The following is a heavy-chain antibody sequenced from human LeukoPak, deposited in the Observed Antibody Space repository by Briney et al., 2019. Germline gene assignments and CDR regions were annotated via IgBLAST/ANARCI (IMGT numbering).Heavy chain of an antibody. CDR2: ISWDGGST. V-gene: IGHV3-43*01. J-gene: IGHJ4*02. D-gene: IGHD6-13*01. Sequence: GGSLRLSCAASGFTFDDYTMHWVRQAPGKGLEWVSLISWDGGSTYYANSVKGRFTISRDNSKNTLYLQMGSLRAEDMAVYYCARAGYSSSWYSRSGWYPYDYWGQGTLVTVSS. CDR3: ARAGYSSSWYSRSGWYPYDY. CDR1: GFTFDDYT.